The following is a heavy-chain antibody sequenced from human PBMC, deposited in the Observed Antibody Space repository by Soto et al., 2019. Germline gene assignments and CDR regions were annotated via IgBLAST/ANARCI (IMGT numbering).Heavy chain of an antibody. V-gene: IGHV5-10-1*01. CDR1: GYTFSIYR. D-gene: IGHD3-3*01. J-gene: IGHJ6*02. CDR2: IDPSDSYT. Sequence: PGESLKISCKSSGYTFSIYRISWVRQMPGKGLEWMGRIDPSDSYTSYSPSFQGHVTISIDKSFSTAYLQWSSLKASDTAMYYCARHAGGVVKNSRYYYGLDVWGQGTTVTVSS. CDR3: ARHAGGVVKNSRYYYGLDV.